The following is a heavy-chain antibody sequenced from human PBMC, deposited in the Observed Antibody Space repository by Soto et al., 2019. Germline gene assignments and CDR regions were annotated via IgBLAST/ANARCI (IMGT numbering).Heavy chain of an antibody. Sequence: QVHLVQSGAEVKKPGASVKVSCKASGYTFTSYGITWVRQAPGQGLEWMGWISAHNGNTDYVQKLQGRVIVTRDTSTSTAYMELRSLISDDTAVYYCARVRYGDYWGQGALVTVSS. CDR2: ISAHNGNT. D-gene: IGHD1-1*01. J-gene: IGHJ4*02. CDR1: GYTFTSYG. V-gene: IGHV1-18*01. CDR3: ARVRYGDY.